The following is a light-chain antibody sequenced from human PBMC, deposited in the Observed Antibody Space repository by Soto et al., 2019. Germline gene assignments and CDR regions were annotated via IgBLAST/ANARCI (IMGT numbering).Light chain of an antibody. V-gene: IGKV1-27*01. CDR2: AAS. CDR3: QKYNSAPRT. Sequence: DIQMTHSPSSVSASVGDRVTITFRASQGISSWLAWYQQKPGKAPKLLIYAASTLQSGVPSRFSGSGSGTDFTLTISSLQPEDVATYYCQKYNSAPRTFGQGTKVDIK. CDR1: QGISSW. J-gene: IGKJ1*01.